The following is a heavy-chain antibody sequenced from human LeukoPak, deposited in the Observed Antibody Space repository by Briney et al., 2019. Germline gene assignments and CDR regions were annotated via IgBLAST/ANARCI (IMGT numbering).Heavy chain of an antibody. CDR2: INPNSGGT. D-gene: IGHD3-3*01. J-gene: IGHJ6*02. Sequence: GASVKVSCKASGYTFTGYYMHWVRQAPGQGLEWIGWINPNSGGTNYAQKFQGRVTMTRDTSISTAYMELSRLRSDDTAVYYCARGVEYYYYGMDVWGQGTTVTVSS. CDR1: GYTFTGYY. V-gene: IGHV1-2*02. CDR3: ARGVEYYYYGMDV.